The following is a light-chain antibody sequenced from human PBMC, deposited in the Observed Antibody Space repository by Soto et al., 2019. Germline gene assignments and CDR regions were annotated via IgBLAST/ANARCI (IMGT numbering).Light chain of an antibody. J-gene: IGKJ4*01. V-gene: IGKV3-11*01. CDR3: QQRNYWLS. CDR1: HSVGTN. CDR2: YAS. Sequence: EVVLTQSPATLSLSPGQRATLSCRASHSVGTNLMWYQQKPGQPPRLLISYASNSATGIPGRFSGGGSGTDFTLTISSLEPEDFAVYYCQQRNYWLSFGGGTKVDIK.